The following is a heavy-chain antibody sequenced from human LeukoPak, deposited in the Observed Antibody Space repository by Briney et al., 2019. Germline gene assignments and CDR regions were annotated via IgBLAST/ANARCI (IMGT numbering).Heavy chain of an antibody. CDR2: ISGSGGST. J-gene: IGHJ4*02. CDR1: GFTFYTYA. V-gene: IGHV3-23*01. Sequence: GGSLRLSCAASGFTFYTYAMTWVRQPPGKGLEWVSAISGSGGSTYYADSVKGRFTISRDNSKNTLYLQLNSLRAEDTAVYHCAKRGDPYYFDYWGQGALVTVSA. CDR3: AKRGDPYYFDY. D-gene: IGHD2-21*02.